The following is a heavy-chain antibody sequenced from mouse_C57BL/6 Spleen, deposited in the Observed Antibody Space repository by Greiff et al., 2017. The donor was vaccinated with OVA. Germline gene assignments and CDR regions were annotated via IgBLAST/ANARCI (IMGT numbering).Heavy chain of an antibody. CDR1: GFTFSSYA. CDR3: TRGYYSNYGRYAMDY. Sequence: EVKLMESGEGLVKPGGSLKLSCAASGFTFSSYAMSWVRQTPEKRLEWVAYISSGGDYIYYADTVKGRFTISRDNARNTLYLQMSSLKSEDTAMYYCTRGYYSNYGRYAMDYWGQGTSVTVSS. CDR2: ISSGGDYI. D-gene: IGHD2-5*01. J-gene: IGHJ4*01. V-gene: IGHV5-9-1*02.